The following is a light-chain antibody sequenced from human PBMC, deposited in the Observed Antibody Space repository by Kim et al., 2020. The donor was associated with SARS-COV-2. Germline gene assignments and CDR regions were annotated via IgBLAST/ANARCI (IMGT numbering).Light chain of an antibody. CDR2: KAS. Sequence: DIQMTQSPSTLSASVGDRVTITCRASQSISYWLAWFQQKPGKAPKLLIYKASSLESGVPSRFSGSGSGTDFTLTISSLQPDDFATYYCQQHNSYSSWTFGQGTKVDIK. V-gene: IGKV1-5*03. CDR3: QQHNSYSSWT. J-gene: IGKJ1*01. CDR1: QSISYW.